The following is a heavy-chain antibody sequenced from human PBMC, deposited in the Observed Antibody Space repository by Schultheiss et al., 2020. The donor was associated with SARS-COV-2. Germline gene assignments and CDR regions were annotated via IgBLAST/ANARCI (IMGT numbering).Heavy chain of an antibody. J-gene: IGHJ3*02. CDR1: GGSISSGGYY. CDR2: IYYSGST. Sequence: SETLSLTCTVSGGSISSGGYYWSWIRQHPGKGLEWIGYIYYSGSTNYNPSLKSRVTISVDTSKNQFSLKLSSVTAADTAMYYCARPGSGSWWGDAFDIWGQGTMVTVSS. V-gene: IGHV4-61*08. CDR3: ARPGSGSWWGDAFDI. D-gene: IGHD1-26*01.